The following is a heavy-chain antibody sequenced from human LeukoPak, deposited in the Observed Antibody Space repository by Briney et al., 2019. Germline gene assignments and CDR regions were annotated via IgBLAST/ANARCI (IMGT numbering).Heavy chain of an antibody. J-gene: IGHJ4*02. Sequence: GGSLRLSCAVSGFAFWRNWMSCVRGSRGKGLELVANIKQDGSDKYYVDSVKRRFTISRDNAENSLYMQMNSLRAEDTAIFYCATDQRGKFDYWGQGTLVTVSS. CDR3: ATDQRGKFDY. D-gene: IGHD3-10*01. CDR1: GFAFWRNW. V-gene: IGHV3-7*04. CDR2: IKQDGSDK.